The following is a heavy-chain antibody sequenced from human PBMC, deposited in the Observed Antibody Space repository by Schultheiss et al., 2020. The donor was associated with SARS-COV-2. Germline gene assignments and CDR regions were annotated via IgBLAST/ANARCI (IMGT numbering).Heavy chain of an antibody. CDR2: IDYSGRI. Sequence: SETLSLTCTVSGGSISSYCWNWIRQLPGKGLEWIGYIDYSGRIFYNPSLKSRLTISVDTSKNQFSLKLTSLTAADTAIYYCARGNDFVYFFDSWGQGTLVTVSS. CDR3: ARGNDFVYFFDS. CDR1: GGSISSYC. D-gene: IGHD3-3*01. J-gene: IGHJ4*02. V-gene: IGHV4-59*08.